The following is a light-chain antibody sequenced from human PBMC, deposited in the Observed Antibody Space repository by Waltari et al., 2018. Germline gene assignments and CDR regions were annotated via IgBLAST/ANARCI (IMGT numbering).Light chain of an antibody. CDR1: QRVSSH. CDR3: QQRSNWPT. CDR2: DAS. V-gene: IGKV3-11*01. J-gene: IGKJ4*01. Sequence: EIVLTQSPATLSLSPGESPPLSCRARQRVSSHLALYQQKPGEAPRLLIYDASNRATGITDRFSGSGSGTDFTLTISSLAPEDFAVYYCQQRSNWPTFGGGTKVEIK.